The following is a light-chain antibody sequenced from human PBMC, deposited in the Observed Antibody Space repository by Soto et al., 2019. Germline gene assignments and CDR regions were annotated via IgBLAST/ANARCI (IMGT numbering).Light chain of an antibody. V-gene: IGKV3D-7*01. CDR3: QQYNNFSL. J-gene: IGKJ3*01. Sequence: IGLTQSPGTLSSSPGERAPLSCSAGQNVDGKYLAWYQQHPGQPPRLLIYGASNLATGIPARFSGSGSGTDFTFTISSLRSEDIGTYYCQQYNNFSLFGPGTKVDIK. CDR1: QNVDGKY. CDR2: GAS.